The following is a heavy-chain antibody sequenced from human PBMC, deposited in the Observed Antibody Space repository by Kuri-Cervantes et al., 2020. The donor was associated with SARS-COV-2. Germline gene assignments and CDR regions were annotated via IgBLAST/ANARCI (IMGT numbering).Heavy chain of an antibody. V-gene: IGHV3-73*01. CDR1: GFLFSASA. Sequence: GGSLRLSCKVSGFLFSASAIHWVRQASGKGLEWVGRIRGKANNYATAYVASVKGRFTISRDDSKNMAYLQMNSLKIEDTAVYYCTTLIDYWGQGTLVTVSS. CDR2: IRGKANNYAT. J-gene: IGHJ4*02. CDR3: TTLIDY.